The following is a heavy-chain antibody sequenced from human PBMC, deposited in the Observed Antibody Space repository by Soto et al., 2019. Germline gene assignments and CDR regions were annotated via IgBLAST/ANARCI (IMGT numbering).Heavy chain of an antibody. CDR2: IYYSGST. Sequence: SETLSLTCTVSGGSISSYYWSWIRQPPGKGLEWIGYIYYSGSTNYNPSLKSRVTISVDTSKNQFSLKLSSVTAADTAVYYCARGFADSSGWYYWGQGTLVTVSS. V-gene: IGHV4-59*01. J-gene: IGHJ4*02. CDR3: ARGFADSSGWYY. D-gene: IGHD6-19*01. CDR1: GGSISSYY.